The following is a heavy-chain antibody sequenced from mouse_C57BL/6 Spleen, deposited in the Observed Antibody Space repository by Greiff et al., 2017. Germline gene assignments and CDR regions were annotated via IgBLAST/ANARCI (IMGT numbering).Heavy chain of an antibody. J-gene: IGHJ2*01. Sequence: QVQLQQPGAELVMPGASVKLSCKASGYTFTSYWMHWVKQRPGQGLEWIGEIDPSDSYTNYNKKFKGKSTLTVDKSSSTAYMQLISLTSEDSAVYYCARKGRREYYFDYWGQGTTLTVSS. CDR3: ARKGRREYYFDY. CDR2: IDPSDSYT. CDR1: GYTFTSYW. V-gene: IGHV1-69*01.